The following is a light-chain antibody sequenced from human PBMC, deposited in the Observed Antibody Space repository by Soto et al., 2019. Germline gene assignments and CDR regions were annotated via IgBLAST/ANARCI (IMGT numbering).Light chain of an antibody. Sequence: QSVLTQPPSASGTPGQRVTISCSGSSSNVGGNPVNWYQHVPTTAPKLLIYTNTQRPSGVPDRFSGSKSGTSASLAITGLRAEDEADYYCQSYDSSLSGYVFGPGTNVTVL. J-gene: IGLJ1*01. V-gene: IGLV1-44*01. CDR2: TNT. CDR3: QSYDSSLSGYV. CDR1: SSNVGGNP.